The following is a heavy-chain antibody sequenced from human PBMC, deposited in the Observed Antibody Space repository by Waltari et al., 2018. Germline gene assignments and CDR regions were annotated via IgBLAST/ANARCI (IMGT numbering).Heavy chain of an antibody. V-gene: IGHV3-7*01. CDR2: IKQDGSEK. CDR3: ARDCGGDCYSVPGP. CDR1: GFTFSSYG. J-gene: IGHJ5*02. Sequence: EVQLVESGGGLVQPGGSLRLSCAASGFTFSSYGMSWVRQAPGKGLEWVANIKQDGSEKYYVDSVKGRFTISRDNAKNSLYLQMNSLRAEDTAVYYCARDCGGDCYSVPGPWGQGTLVTVSS. D-gene: IGHD2-21*02.